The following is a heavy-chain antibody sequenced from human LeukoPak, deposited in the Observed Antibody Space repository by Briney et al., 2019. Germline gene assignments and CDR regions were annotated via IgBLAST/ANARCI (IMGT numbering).Heavy chain of an antibody. V-gene: IGHV5-51*01. CDR1: GYSFTSYR. Sequence: GESLKISCKGSGYSFTSYRIGWVRQMPGKGLEWMGIIYPGDSDTRYSPSFQGQVTISADKSISTAYLQWSSLKASDTAMYYCARHAPLTTVVTPDYYGMDVWGQGTTVTVSS. CDR3: ARHAPLTTVVTPDYYGMDV. J-gene: IGHJ6*02. D-gene: IGHD4-23*01. CDR2: IYPGDSDT.